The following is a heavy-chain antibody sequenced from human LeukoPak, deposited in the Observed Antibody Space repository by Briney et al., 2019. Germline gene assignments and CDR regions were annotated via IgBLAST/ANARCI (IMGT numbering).Heavy chain of an antibody. Sequence: GGSLRLSCAASGFTFSSYSMSWVRQAPGKGLEWVSSISSSSSYIYYADSVKGRFTISRDNAKNSLYLQMNSLRAEDTAVYYCARKDSSGSTGYFQHWGQGTLVTVSS. CDR1: GFTFSSYS. CDR3: ARKDSSGSTGYFQH. D-gene: IGHD3-22*01. CDR2: ISSSSSYI. V-gene: IGHV3-21*01. J-gene: IGHJ1*01.